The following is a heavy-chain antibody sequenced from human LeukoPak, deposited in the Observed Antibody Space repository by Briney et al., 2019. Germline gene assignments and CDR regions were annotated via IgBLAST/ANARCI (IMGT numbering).Heavy chain of an antibody. CDR1: GFTFSSYD. V-gene: IGHV3-13*01. J-gene: IGHJ6*02. CDR3: ARGGIAVAGTQTHDYYYGMDV. Sequence: GGSLRLSCAASGFTFSSYDMHWVRQATGKGLEWVSAIGTAGDTYYPGSVKGRFTISRENAKNSLYLQMNSLRAGDTAVYYCARGGIAVAGTQTHDYYYGMDVWGQGTTVTVSS. D-gene: IGHD6-19*01. CDR2: IGTAGDT.